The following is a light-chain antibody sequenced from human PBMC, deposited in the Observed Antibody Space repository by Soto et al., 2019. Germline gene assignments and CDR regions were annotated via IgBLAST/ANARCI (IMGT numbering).Light chain of an antibody. V-gene: IGLV2-14*03. CDR3: TSFTTNLSFV. J-gene: IGLJ1*01. CDR1: NNDIGVDKF. Sequence: QSALTQPASVSGSPGQSITITCTGSNNDIGVDKFVSWYRQHPGEAPKLLIFDVSNRPSGVSHRFSGSKSGNTASLTISRLQAEDESDYYCTSFTTNLSFVFGTGTKLTVL. CDR2: DVS.